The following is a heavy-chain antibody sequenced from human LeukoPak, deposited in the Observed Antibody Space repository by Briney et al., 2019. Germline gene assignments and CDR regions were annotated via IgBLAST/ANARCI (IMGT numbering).Heavy chain of an antibody. Sequence: ASVKVSCKASGGTFSSYAISWVRQAPGQGLEWMGGIIPIFGTANYAQKFQGRVTMTTDTSTSTAYMELRSLRSDDTAVYYCARVGGVVTWEIWGQGTMVTVSS. D-gene: IGHD4-23*01. CDR1: GGTFSSYA. J-gene: IGHJ3*02. CDR3: ARVGGVVTWEI. V-gene: IGHV1-69*05. CDR2: IIPIFGTA.